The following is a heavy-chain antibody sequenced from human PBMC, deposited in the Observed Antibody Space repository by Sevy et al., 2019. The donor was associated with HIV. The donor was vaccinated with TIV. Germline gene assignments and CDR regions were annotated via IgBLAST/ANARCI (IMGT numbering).Heavy chain of an antibody. CDR1: GFIFNNKG. V-gene: IGHV3-30*12. J-gene: IGHJ4*02. CDR2: IFSDGTTK. CDR3: ARESGSDWYLDS. D-gene: IGHD2-21*02. Sequence: GGSLRLSCTVSGFIFNNKGMHWVRQAPGRGLEWVAAIFSDGTTKYYGDSLKGRFTISRDNSKNALFLQMNSLRVDDTALYYCARESGSDWYLDSWGQGTLVTVSS.